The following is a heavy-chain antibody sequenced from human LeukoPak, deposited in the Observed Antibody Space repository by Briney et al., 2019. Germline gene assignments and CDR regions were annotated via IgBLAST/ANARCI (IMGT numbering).Heavy chain of an antibody. Sequence: PGGSLRLSCAASGFTFSSYGMHWVRQAPGKGLEWVAFIRYDGSNKYYADSVKGRFTISRDNSKNTLYLQMNSLRAEDTAVYYCAMGARYFKYYFDYWGQGTLVTVSS. CDR1: GFTFSSYG. J-gene: IGHJ4*02. CDR3: AMGARYFKYYFDY. D-gene: IGHD2/OR15-2a*01. V-gene: IGHV3-30*02. CDR2: IRYDGSNK.